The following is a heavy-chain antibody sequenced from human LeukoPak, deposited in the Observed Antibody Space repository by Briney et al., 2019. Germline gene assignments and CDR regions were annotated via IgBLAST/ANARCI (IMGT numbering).Heavy chain of an antibody. V-gene: IGHV4-61*02. Sequence: SETLSLTCTVSGGSISSGSYHWSWIRQPAGKALEWIGRIYPSGSTNYDPSLKSRVTISLDMSKSQFSLKLTSVTAADTAVYYCARDLGAVAVGAFDIWGQGTMVTVSS. D-gene: IGHD6-19*01. CDR3: ARDLGAVAVGAFDI. CDR1: GGSISSGSYH. CDR2: IYPSGST. J-gene: IGHJ3*02.